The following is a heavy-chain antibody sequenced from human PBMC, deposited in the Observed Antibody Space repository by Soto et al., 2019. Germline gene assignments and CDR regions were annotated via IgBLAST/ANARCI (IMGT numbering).Heavy chain of an antibody. D-gene: IGHD1-26*01. CDR1: GFTFSSYG. CDR2: ISYDGSNK. Sequence: PWGSLRLSCAASGFTFSSYGMHWVRQAPGKGLEWVAVISYDGSNKYYAVSVKGRFTISRDNSKNTLYLQMNSLRAEDTAVYYCAKDGFEWELLPAGAFDIWGQGTMVTVSS. CDR3: AKDGFEWELLPAGAFDI. J-gene: IGHJ3*02. V-gene: IGHV3-30*18.